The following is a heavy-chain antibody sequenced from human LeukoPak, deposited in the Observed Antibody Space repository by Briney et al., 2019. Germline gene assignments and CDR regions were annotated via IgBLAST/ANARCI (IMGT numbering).Heavy chain of an antibody. D-gene: IGHD3-10*01. CDR2: IESKTDGGTT. J-gene: IGHJ4*02. CDR1: GFSFSDAW. CDR3: TTYGSGRKFDY. V-gene: IGHV3-15*04. Sequence: PGGSLRLSCAASGFSFSDAWMSWVRQIPGKGLEWVGRIESKTDGGTTDYAAPVKGRFTISRDDSTDTLYLQMNSLKSEDTAVYYCTTYGSGRKFDYWGQGILVTVSS.